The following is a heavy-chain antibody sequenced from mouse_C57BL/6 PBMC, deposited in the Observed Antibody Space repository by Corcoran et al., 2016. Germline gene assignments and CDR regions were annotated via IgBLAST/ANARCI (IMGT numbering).Heavy chain of an antibody. CDR1: GYTFTTYG. V-gene: IGHV9-3*01. CDR2: INTYSGVP. Sequence: QIQLVQSGPELKKPGETVKISCKASGYTFTTYGMSWVKQAPGKGLKWMGWINTYSGVPTYADDFKGRFAFSLETSASTAYLQINKLKNEDTATYFCARYDGYYWYFDFWGTGTTVTVSS. J-gene: IGHJ1*03. D-gene: IGHD2-3*01. CDR3: ARYDGYYWYFDF.